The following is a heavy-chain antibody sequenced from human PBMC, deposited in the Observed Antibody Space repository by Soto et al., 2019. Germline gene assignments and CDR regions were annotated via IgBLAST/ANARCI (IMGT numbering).Heavy chain of an antibody. J-gene: IGHJ5*02. V-gene: IGHV1-58*02. CDR3: AADLGIYCSSTSCGEYNWFDP. CDR1: GFTFTSSA. CDR2: IVVGSGNT. Sequence: PVKVSCKASGFTFTSSAMQWVRQARGQRLEWIGWIVVGSGNTNYAQKFQERVTITRDMSTSTAYMELSSLRSEDTAVYYCAADLGIYCSSTSCGEYNWFDPWGQGTLVTVSS. D-gene: IGHD2-2*01.